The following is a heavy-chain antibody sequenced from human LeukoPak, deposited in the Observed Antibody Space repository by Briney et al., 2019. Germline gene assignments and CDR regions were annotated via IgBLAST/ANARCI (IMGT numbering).Heavy chain of an antibody. D-gene: IGHD1-26*01. CDR3: ARDTRTFDY. Sequence: PGGSLRLSCVASGLDFSKYNMNWVRQVPGKGLEWVSCIHESSGDVYYADSVKGRFTISRDNARNSLFLQMNSLRVEDTAVYYCARDTRTFDYWGQGTLVTVSS. V-gene: IGHV3-48*01. J-gene: IGHJ4*02. CDR2: IHESSGDV. CDR1: GLDFSKYN.